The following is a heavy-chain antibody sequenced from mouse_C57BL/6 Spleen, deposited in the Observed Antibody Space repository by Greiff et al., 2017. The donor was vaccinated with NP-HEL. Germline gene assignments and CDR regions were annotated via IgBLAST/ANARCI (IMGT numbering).Heavy chain of an antibody. CDR2: ISDGGSYT. CDR1: GFTFSSYA. J-gene: IGHJ4*01. V-gene: IGHV5-4*03. D-gene: IGHD2-4*01. Sequence: EVKLVESGGGLVKPGGSLKLSCAASGFTFSSYAMSWVRQTPEKRLEWVATISDGGSYTYYPDNVKGRFTISRDNAKNNLYLQMSHLKSEDTAMYYCARVGLRNAMDYWGQGTSVTVSS. CDR3: ARVGLRNAMDY.